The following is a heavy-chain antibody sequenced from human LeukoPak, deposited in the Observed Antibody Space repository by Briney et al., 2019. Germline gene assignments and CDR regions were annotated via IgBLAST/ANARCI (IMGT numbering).Heavy chain of an antibody. J-gene: IGHJ4*02. V-gene: IGHV1-46*01. Sequence: SVTVSCKASGYTFTSYYMHWVRQAPGQGLEWMGIINPSGGSTSYAQKFQGRVTMTRDTSTSTVYMELSSLRSEDTAVYYCARDATIFGVVIYIDYWGQGTLVTVSS. CDR3: ARDATIFGVVIYIDY. CDR1: GYTFTSYY. D-gene: IGHD3-3*01. CDR2: INPSGGST.